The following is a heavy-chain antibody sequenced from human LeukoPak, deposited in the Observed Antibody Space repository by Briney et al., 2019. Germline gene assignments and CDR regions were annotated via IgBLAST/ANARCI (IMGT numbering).Heavy chain of an antibody. CDR3: ARVDIAMVLGVRD. CDR2: IYYSGST. CDR1: GVSISSGSYY. V-gene: IGHV4-39*01. J-gene: IGHJ4*02. D-gene: IGHD5-18*01. Sequence: SETLSLTCAVSGVSISSGSYYWGWIRQPPGKGLEWIGSIYYSGSTYYNPSLKSRVTISMDTSKNQFSLKLSSVSAADTAMYYCARVDIAMVLGVRDWGQGTLVTVSS.